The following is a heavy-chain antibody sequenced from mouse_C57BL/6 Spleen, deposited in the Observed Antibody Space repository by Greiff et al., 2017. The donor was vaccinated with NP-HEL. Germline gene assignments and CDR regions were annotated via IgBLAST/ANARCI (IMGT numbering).Heavy chain of an antibody. CDR3: ASHYYGSNWYFDV. Sequence: VQLQQSGPGLVQPSQSLSITCTVSGFSLTSFGVHWVRQSPGKGLEWLGVIWSGGSTDYNAAFISRLSISKDNSKSQVFFKMNSLQADDTAIYDCASHYYGSNWYFDVWGTGTTVTVSS. CDR1: GFSLTSFG. CDR2: IWSGGST. J-gene: IGHJ1*03. V-gene: IGHV2-2*01. D-gene: IGHD1-1*01.